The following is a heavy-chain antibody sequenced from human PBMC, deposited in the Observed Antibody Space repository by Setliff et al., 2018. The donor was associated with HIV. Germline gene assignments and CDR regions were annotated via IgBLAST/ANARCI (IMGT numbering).Heavy chain of an antibody. J-gene: IGHJ4*02. V-gene: IGHV4-4*02. CDR2: IYHGGST. CDR3: ARSSTPDTRAYYPDY. D-gene: IGHD3-22*01. CDR1: GGSISSNNW. Sequence: SETLSLTCTVSGGSISSNNWWSWVRQPPGKGLEWIGEIYHGGSTNYNSSLKSRVPISVDKSKNQFSLKLTSVTAADTAVYYCARSSTPDTRAYYPDYWGQGTLVTVSS.